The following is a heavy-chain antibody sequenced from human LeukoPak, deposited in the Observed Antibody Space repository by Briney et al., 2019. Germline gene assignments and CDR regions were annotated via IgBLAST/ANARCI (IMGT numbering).Heavy chain of an antibody. CDR1: GFTFRNYG. CDR2: ISNDGSKK. J-gene: IGHJ4*02. Sequence: GGSLRLSCAGSGFTFRNYGMLWVRQTPGKGLEWVAVISNDGSKKYYANSVKGRFTISRDNSKNTLYLQMSGLRVDETAVYYCAKDGVPTATNPGEINWWGQVTLVSVYS. V-gene: IGHV3-33*06. CDR3: AKDGVPTATNPGEINW. D-gene: IGHD5-24*01.